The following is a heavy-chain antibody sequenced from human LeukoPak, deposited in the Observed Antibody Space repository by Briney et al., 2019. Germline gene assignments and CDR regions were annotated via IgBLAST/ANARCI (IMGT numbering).Heavy chain of an antibody. CDR2: IQSDGSQE. CDR1: GFILSHFG. V-gene: IGHV3-33*01. CDR3: ARDSCLIKTCLDY. D-gene: IGHD3-10*01. J-gene: IGHJ4*02. Sequence: GGSLRLSCATSGFILSHFGTHWVRQAPGKGLEWVAAIQSDGSQEYFADSVKGRSTISRDKSKSTMYLQIDTLRAEDTAVYYCARDSCLIKTCLDYWGQGTLVTVSS.